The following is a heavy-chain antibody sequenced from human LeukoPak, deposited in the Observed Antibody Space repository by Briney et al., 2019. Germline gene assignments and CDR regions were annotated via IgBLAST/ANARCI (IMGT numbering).Heavy chain of an antibody. D-gene: IGHD6-13*01. CDR3: ARDGEEAAAAEGAFDI. CDR2: ISTYNGNT. CDR1: HYTFTSYG. J-gene: IGHJ3*02. Sequence: GASVKVSCKASHYTFTSYGISWVRQAPGQGLEWMGWISTYNGNTNYAQKLQGRVTMTTDTSTSTAYMELRSLRSDDTAVYYCARDGEEAAAAEGAFDIWGQGTMVTVSS. V-gene: IGHV1-18*01.